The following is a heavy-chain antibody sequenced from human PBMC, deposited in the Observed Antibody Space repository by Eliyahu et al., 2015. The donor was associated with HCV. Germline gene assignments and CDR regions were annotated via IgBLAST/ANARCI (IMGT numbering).Heavy chain of an antibody. J-gene: IGHJ4*02. CDR1: GFTFSRSW. V-gene: IGHV3-74*01. CDR2: INPDGSAT. CDR3: VCLSPSK. Sequence: EVQLVESGGGLVQPGGSLRXXCAASGFTFSRSWMNWVRQAPGKGLVWVSQINPDGSATYYADSVKGRFTISRDNAKNTVYLQLNSLRAEDTAVYYCVCLSPSKWGQGTPVTVSS.